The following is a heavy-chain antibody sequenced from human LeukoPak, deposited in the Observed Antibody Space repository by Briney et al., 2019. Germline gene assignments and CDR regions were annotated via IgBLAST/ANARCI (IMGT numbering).Heavy chain of an antibody. Sequence: PGRSLRLSCVASGLTVSSYSMNWVRQAPGKGLEWVSYISSSSSTIYYADSVKGRFTIPRDNAKNSLDLQMNSLRDEDTAVYYCARARASGRSGFDYWGQGTLVTVSS. CDR3: ARARASGRSGFDY. J-gene: IGHJ4*02. CDR2: ISSSSSTI. CDR1: GLTVSSYS. V-gene: IGHV3-48*02. D-gene: IGHD2-15*01.